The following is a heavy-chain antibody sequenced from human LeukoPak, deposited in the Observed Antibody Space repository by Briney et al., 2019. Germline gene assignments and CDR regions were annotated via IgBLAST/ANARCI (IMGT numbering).Heavy chain of an antibody. CDR3: AKEVLIVVVPAALDY. J-gene: IGHJ4*02. Sequence: GGSLRLSCADSGFTFSSHWMHWVRQAPGKGLVWVSRINSDGSSTSYADSVKGRFTISRDNSKNTLYLQMNSLRAEDTAVYYCAKEVLIVVVPAALDYWGQGTLVTVSS. V-gene: IGHV3-74*01. CDR1: GFTFSSHW. CDR2: INSDGSST. D-gene: IGHD2-2*01.